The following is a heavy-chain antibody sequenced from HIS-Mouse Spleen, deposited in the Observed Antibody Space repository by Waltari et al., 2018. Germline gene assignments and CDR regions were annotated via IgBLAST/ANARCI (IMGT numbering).Heavy chain of an antibody. V-gene: IGHV4-39*07. CDR2: IYYSGST. CDR3: AREIPYSSSWYDWYFDL. D-gene: IGHD6-13*01. J-gene: IGHJ2*01. CDR1: GGYHSSSSYH. Sequence: QLQLQESGPGLVKPSETLSLTCTVSGGYHSSSSYHCGWFRQPPGKGLEWIGSIYYSGSTYYNPSLKSRVTISVDTSKNQFSLKLSSVTAADTAVYYCAREIPYSSSWYDWYFDLWGRGTLVTVSS.